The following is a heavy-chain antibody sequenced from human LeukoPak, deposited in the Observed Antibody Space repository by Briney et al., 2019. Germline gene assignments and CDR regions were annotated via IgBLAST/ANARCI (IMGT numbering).Heavy chain of an antibody. J-gene: IGHJ4*02. CDR1: GSTFSDYY. D-gene: IGHD3-10*01. Sequence: GGSLRLSCAASGSTFSDYYMSWLRQAPGKGLEWVSYISSSGSTIYYADPVKGRFTISRDNAKNSLYLQMNSLRAEDTAVYYCARFHYYGSGSYPGYWGQGTLVTVSS. CDR3: ARFHYYGSGSYPGY. CDR2: ISSSGSTI. V-gene: IGHV3-11*01.